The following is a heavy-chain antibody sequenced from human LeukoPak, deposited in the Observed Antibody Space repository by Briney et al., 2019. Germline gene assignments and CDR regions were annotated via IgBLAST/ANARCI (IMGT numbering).Heavy chain of an antibody. Sequence: PGGSLRLSCAASGFTFSSYGMHWVRQAPGKGLEWVAFIRYDGSNKYYADSVKGRFTISRDNSKNTLYLQMNSLRAEDTAVYYCAKDRRQWELLGYFDYWGRGTLVTVSS. CDR1: GFTFSSYG. J-gene: IGHJ4*02. CDR2: IRYDGSNK. V-gene: IGHV3-30*02. CDR3: AKDRRQWELLGYFDY. D-gene: IGHD1-26*01.